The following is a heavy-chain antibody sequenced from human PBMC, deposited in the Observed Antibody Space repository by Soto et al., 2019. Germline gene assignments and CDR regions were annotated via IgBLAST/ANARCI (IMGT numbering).Heavy chain of an antibody. D-gene: IGHD2-8*01. J-gene: IGHJ5*01. CDR1: GDSVSTNSAT. CDR2: TYYRSKWYN. CDR3: ARLIGNSWLDS. Sequence: SSETLSLTCAISGDSVSTNSATLDWIRPSPSRGLEWLGRTYYRSKWYNDYAVSVEGRITINPDTSNNQVSLQLNSVTPDDTAVYYCARLIGNSWLDSWGQGTLVTVSS. V-gene: IGHV6-1*01.